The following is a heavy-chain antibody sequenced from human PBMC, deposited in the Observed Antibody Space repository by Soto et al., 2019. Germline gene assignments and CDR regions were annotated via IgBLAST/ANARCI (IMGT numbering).Heavy chain of an antibody. J-gene: IGHJ3*02. Sequence: SETLSLTCTVSGGSISSYYWNWIRQPPGKGLEWIGYIYYSGSTNYNPSLKSRVTISVDTSKNQFSLKLSSVTAADTAVYYCARSHFWSGYYMEAFDIWGQGTMVTVSS. CDR1: GGSISSYY. D-gene: IGHD3-3*02. CDR2: IYYSGST. CDR3: ARSHFWSGYYMEAFDI. V-gene: IGHV4-59*08.